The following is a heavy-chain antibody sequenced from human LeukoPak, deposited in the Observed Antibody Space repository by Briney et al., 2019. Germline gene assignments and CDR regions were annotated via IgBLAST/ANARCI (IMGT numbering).Heavy chain of an antibody. D-gene: IGHD6-19*01. CDR3: VRGSSGWGAFDI. CDR1: GFTFSSYA. Sequence: GRSLRLSCAASGFTFSSYAMHWVRQAPGKGLEWAAVISYDGSNKYYADSVKGRFTISRDNSKNTLYLQMNSLRAEDTAVYYCVRGSSGWGAFDIWGQGTMVTVSS. V-gene: IGHV3-30-3*01. J-gene: IGHJ3*02. CDR2: ISYDGSNK.